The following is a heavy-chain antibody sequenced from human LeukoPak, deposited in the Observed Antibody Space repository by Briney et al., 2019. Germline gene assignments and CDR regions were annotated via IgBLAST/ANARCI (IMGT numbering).Heavy chain of an antibody. CDR2: ILYDGDNE. Sequence: GGSLRLSCVAAGFTFTRSAMHWVRRAPGKGLEWVAFILYDGDNEYYADSVKGRFTISRDDSQNTLYLQMNSLTVEDTAVYYCAKRWDSTWTYFDLWGQGTLVTASS. CDR1: GFTFTRSA. CDR3: AKRWDSTWTYFDL. V-gene: IGHV3-30*02. D-gene: IGHD1-26*01. J-gene: IGHJ4*02.